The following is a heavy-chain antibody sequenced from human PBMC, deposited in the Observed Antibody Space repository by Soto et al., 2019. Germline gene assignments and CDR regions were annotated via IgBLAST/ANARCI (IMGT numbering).Heavy chain of an antibody. V-gene: IGHV4-39*01. CDR2: VYYSGSI. D-gene: IGHD3-22*01. J-gene: IGHJ4*02. Sequence: SETLSLTCTVSGGSISTTSYYWGWIRQPPGKGLEWIGSVYYSGSIYYNPSLKSRVTISVDTSKNQFSLKLSSVIAADTAVYYCARQYYFDSSAYSLDYWGQGTLVTVSS. CDR1: GGSISTTSYY. CDR3: ARQYYFDSSAYSLDY.